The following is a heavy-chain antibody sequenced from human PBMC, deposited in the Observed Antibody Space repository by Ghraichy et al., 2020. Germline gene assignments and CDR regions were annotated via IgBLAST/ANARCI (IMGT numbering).Heavy chain of an antibody. V-gene: IGHV3-74*01. CDR3: RRIEDLGV. D-gene: IGHD3-16*01. CDR1: GFTFSNFW. J-gene: IGHJ4*02. Sequence: GGSLRLSCVASGFTFSNFWMHWVRQVPGKGLVWVANINSDGTTANYADAVKGRFTISIDNAKKTLYLQRNNLKVADTAVYCCRRIEDLGVWSQGTRVTVSS. CDR2: INSDGTTA.